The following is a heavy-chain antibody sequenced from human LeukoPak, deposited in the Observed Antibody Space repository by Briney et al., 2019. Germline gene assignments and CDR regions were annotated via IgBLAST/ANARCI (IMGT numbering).Heavy chain of an antibody. CDR1: GFTFRDYT. CDR3: AREVLIVVEPAANTIDY. CDR2: INKGGSYM. D-gene: IGHD2-2*01. V-gene: IGHV3-21*01. Sequence: PGGSLRLSCAASGFTFRDYTMNWVRRTPGKGLEWVSAINKGGSYMTYADSVKGRFTVSRDNAKNSLFLQMNNLRVEDTAVYFCAREVLIVVEPAANTIDYWGQGTRVTVSS. J-gene: IGHJ4*02.